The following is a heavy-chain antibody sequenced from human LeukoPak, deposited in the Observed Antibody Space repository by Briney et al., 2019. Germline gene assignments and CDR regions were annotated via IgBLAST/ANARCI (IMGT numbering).Heavy chain of an antibody. D-gene: IGHD2-15*01. CDR1: GGSISSSSYY. J-gene: IGHJ5*02. CDR2: IYYSGST. Sequence: SETLSLTCTVSGGSISSSSYYWGWMRQPPGKGLEWIGSIYYSGSTYYNPPLKSRVTISVDTSKNQFSLKLSSVTAADTAVYYCARLGLRRGVGVVVAARWFDPWGQGTLVTVSS. CDR3: ARLGLRRGVGVVVAARWFDP. V-gene: IGHV4-39*01.